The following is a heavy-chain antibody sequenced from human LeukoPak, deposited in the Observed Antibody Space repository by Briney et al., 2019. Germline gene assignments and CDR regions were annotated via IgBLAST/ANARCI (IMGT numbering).Heavy chain of an antibody. CDR3: ARAGQFISARPITFDY. D-gene: IGHD6-6*01. Sequence: SQTLSPTCTVSGGSISNYYWCWIRQPPGKGLEWIGYIYYSGSTNSNPSLKSRVTISLDTSKNQFSLKLSSVTAADTAVYYCARAGQFISARPITFDYWGQGSLVTVSS. CDR2: IYYSGST. J-gene: IGHJ4*02. CDR1: GGSISNYY. V-gene: IGHV4-59*01.